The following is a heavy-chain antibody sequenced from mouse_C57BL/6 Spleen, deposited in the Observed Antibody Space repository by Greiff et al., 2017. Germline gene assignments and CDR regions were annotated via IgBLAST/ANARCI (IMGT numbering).Heavy chain of an antibody. V-gene: IGHV5-6*01. Sequence: EVNVVESGGDLVKPGGSLKLSCAASGFTFSSYGMSWVRQTPDKRLEWVATISSGGSYTYYPDSVKGRFTISRDNAKNTLYLQMSSLKSVDTAVYYCARHRAMDYWGQGTSVTVSS. CDR2: ISSGGSYT. CDR3: ARHRAMDY. CDR1: GFTFSSYG. J-gene: IGHJ4*01.